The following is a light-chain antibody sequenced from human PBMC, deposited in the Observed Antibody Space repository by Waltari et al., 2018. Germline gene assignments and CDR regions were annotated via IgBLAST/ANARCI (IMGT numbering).Light chain of an antibody. V-gene: IGLV3-21*02. J-gene: IGLJ1*01. CDR2: GET. CDR1: SIGSKS. CDR3: QVWDSSSAHYV. Sequence: SYVLTQPPSVSVAPGQTARITCGGNSIGSKSVHWYQQKSGQAPVLVVYGETDRPPWIPERFSGSNSEDTATLAISSVEAGDEADYYCQVWDSSSAHYVFGSGTKVSVL.